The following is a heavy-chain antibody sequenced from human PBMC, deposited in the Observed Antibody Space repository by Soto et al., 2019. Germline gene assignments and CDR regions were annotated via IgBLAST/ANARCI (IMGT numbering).Heavy chain of an antibody. V-gene: IGHV3-7*01. Sequence: GTLRLTCTVSGSSIASYWMSWVRQAPGKGLEWVATTKEDGSEIYYVDSVRGRFTISRDNAENSLYLQMNSLSAEDTAVYFCARDVGFDYVNWGQGTMVTV. CDR2: TKEDGSEI. J-gene: IGHJ4*02. CDR3: ARDVGFDYVN. D-gene: IGHD3-16*01. CDR1: GSSIASYW.